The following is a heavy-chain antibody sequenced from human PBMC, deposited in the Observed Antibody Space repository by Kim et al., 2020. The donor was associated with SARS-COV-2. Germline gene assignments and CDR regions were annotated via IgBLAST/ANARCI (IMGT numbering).Heavy chain of an antibody. V-gene: IGHV5-10-1*01. Sequence: GESRKISCKGSGYSFTSYWISWVRQMPGKGLEWMGRIDPSDSYTNYSPSFQGHVTISADKSISTAYLQWSSLKASDTAMYYCARPDPGIAVAGTIWGQGTLVTVSS. CDR1: GYSFTSYW. CDR2: IDPSDSYT. CDR3: ARPDPGIAVAGTI. J-gene: IGHJ4*02. D-gene: IGHD6-19*01.